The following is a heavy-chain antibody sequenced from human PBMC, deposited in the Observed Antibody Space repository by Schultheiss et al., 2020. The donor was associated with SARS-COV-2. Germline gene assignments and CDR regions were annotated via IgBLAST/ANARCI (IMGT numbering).Heavy chain of an antibody. Sequence: GGSLRLSCAASGFTFSDYYMSWIRQAPGKGLEWVSYISSSGSTIYYADSVKGRFTISRDNSKNTLYLQMNSLRAEDTAVYYCARDGRSRIAAARPRTNGMDVWGQGTTVTVSS. CDR2: ISSSGSTI. V-gene: IGHV3-11*04. CDR3: ARDGRSRIAAARPRTNGMDV. CDR1: GFTFSDYY. D-gene: IGHD6-13*01. J-gene: IGHJ6*02.